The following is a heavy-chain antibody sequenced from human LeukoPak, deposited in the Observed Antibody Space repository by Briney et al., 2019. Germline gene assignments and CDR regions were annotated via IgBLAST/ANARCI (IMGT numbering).Heavy chain of an antibody. CDR2: ISAYNGNT. V-gene: IGHV1-18*01. Sequence: GASVKVSCKASVYTFTSYGISWVRQAPGQGLEWMGWISAYNGNTNYAQKLQGRVTMTTDTSTSTAYMELRSLRSDDTAVYYCARDKGFRGAAYYFDYWGQGTLVTVSS. D-gene: IGHD6-13*01. CDR3: ARDKGFRGAAYYFDY. J-gene: IGHJ4*02. CDR1: VYTFTSYG.